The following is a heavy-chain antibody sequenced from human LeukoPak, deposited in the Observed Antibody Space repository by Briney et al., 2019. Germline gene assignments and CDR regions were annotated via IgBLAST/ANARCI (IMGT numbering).Heavy chain of an antibody. V-gene: IGHV4-4*07. CDR1: GGSISSYY. CDR3: AKRGIVIRGVLIIGFHKEAYYFDY. D-gene: IGHD3-10*01. J-gene: IGHJ4*02. CDR2: IYTSGST. Sequence: PSETLSLTCTVSGGSISSYYWSWIRQPAGKGLEWIGRIYTSGSTNYNPSLKSRVTMSVDTSKNQFSLKLSSVTAADTAVYFCAKRGIVIRGVLIIGFHKEAYYFDYWGQGILVTVSS.